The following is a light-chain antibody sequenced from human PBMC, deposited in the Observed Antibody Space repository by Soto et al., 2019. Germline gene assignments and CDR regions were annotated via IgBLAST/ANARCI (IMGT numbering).Light chain of an antibody. CDR3: QQYGSSPWT. J-gene: IGKJ1*01. Sequence: DIVLTQSPGTLSLSPGERATLSCRASQSITNNYLAWYQQKPGQAPRLLIYLASNRAAGIPDRFSGSGSGADFTLTINRLEPEEFAVYHCQQYGSSPWTFGQGTKVDIK. CDR2: LAS. V-gene: IGKV3-20*01. CDR1: QSITNNY.